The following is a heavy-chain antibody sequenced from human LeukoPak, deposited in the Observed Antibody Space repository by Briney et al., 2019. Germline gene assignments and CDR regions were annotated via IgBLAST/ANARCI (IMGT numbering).Heavy chain of an antibody. CDR1: GFTFSSYA. J-gene: IGHJ5*02. CDR3: ARPYSSGWYRYNWFDP. V-gene: IGHV3-23*01. D-gene: IGHD6-19*01. Sequence: GGSLRLSCAASGFTFSSYAMSWVRQAPGKGLEWVSAISRSGGSTYYADSVKGRFTISRDNSKNTLYLQMNSLRAEDTAVYYCARPYSSGWYRYNWFDPWGQGTLVTVSS. CDR2: ISRSGGST.